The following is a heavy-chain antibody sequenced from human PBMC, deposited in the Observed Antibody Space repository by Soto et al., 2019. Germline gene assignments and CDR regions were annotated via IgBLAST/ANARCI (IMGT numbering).Heavy chain of an antibody. V-gene: IGHV3-21*01. CDR3: LRGVTSDY. Sequence: NPGGSLRLSCAAPGFTFSTYTMNWVRQAPGKGLEWVSSISSTSTYIYYADSLKGRFTISRDNAKNSLYLQTNSLRAEDTAVYYCLRGVTSDYWGQGTLVSVYS. J-gene: IGHJ4*02. D-gene: IGHD4-17*01. CDR1: GFTFSTYT. CDR2: ISSTSTYI.